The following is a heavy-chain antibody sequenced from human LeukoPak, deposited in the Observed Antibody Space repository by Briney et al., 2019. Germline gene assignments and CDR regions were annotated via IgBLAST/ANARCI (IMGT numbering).Heavy chain of an antibody. CDR2: IYYTGST. J-gene: IGHJ6*03. Sequence: PSETLSLTCTVSDGSISSSSYYWGWIRQPPGKGLEWIGSIYYTGSTYYNPSLKSRVTISVDTSKNQFSLKLSSVTAADTAVYYCARLHYGGNYGYYYYYMDVWGKGTTVTISS. CDR3: ARLHYGGNYGYYYYYMDV. CDR1: DGSISSSSYY. V-gene: IGHV4-39*01. D-gene: IGHD4-23*01.